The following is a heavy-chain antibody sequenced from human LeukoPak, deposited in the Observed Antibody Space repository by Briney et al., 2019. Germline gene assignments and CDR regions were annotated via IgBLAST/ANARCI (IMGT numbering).Heavy chain of an antibody. J-gene: IGHJ4*02. Sequence: GGSLRLSCAASGFTFSSYSMNWVRQAPGKGLEWVSSISSSSSYIYYADSVKGRFTISRDNAKNSLYLQMNSLRAEDTAVYYCARVRSTYYDYVWGSYRYDYWGQGTLVTVSS. V-gene: IGHV3-21*01. CDR2: ISSSSSYI. CDR3: ARVRSTYYDYVWGSYRYDY. CDR1: GFTFSSYS. D-gene: IGHD3-16*02.